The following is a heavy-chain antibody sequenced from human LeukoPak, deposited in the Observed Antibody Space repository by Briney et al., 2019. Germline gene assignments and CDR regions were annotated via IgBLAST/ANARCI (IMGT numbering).Heavy chain of an antibody. D-gene: IGHD4-23*01. V-gene: IGHV1-69*13. CDR2: IIPIFGTA. CDR1: GYTFTGYL. Sequence: SVKVSCKTSGYTFTGYLVHWVRQAPGQGLEWMGGIIPIFGTANYAQKFQGRVTITADESTSTAYMELSSLRSQDTAVYYCARGSTVAPRYFQHWGQGTLVTVSS. CDR3: ARGSTVAPRYFQH. J-gene: IGHJ1*01.